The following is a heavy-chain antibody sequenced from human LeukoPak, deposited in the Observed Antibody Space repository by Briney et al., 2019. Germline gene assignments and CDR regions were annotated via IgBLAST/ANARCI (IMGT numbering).Heavy chain of an antibody. D-gene: IGHD1-26*01. CDR2: ISSSSSYI. J-gene: IGHJ3*02. V-gene: IGHV3-21*01. CDR1: GFTFSSYS. CDR3: ARCGVNDAFDI. Sequence: GGSLRLSCAASGFTFSSYSMNCVRQAPGKGLEGVSSISSSSSYIYYADSVKGRFTISRDNAKNSLYLQMNSLRAEDTAVYHCARCGVNDAFDIWGQGTMVTVSS.